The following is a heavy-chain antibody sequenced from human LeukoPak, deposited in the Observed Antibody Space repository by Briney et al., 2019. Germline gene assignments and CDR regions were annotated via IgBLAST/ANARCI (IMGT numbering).Heavy chain of an antibody. Sequence: ASETLSLTCAVYGGSFSGYYWSWIRQPPGKGLEWIGEINHSGSTNYNPSLKSRATISVDTSKNQFSLKLSSVTAADTAVYYCARTQSAYYDFWSGYLYNWFDPWGQGTLVTVSS. J-gene: IGHJ5*02. D-gene: IGHD3-3*01. CDR1: GGSFSGYY. V-gene: IGHV4-34*01. CDR2: INHSGST. CDR3: ARTQSAYYDFWSGYLYNWFDP.